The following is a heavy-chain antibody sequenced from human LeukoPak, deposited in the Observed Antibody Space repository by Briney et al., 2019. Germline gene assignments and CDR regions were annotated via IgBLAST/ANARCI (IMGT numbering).Heavy chain of an antibody. D-gene: IGHD1-26*01. CDR2: ISYDGSNK. CDR1: GFTFSSYA. J-gene: IGHJ4*02. Sequence: PGGSLRLSCAASGFTFSSYAMHWVRQAPGKGLEWVAVISYDGSNKYYADSVKGRFTISRDNSKNTLYLQMNSLRAEDTAVYYCARDVGLSGSYFGGYFDYWGQGTLVTVSS. CDR3: ARDVGLSGSYFGGYFDY. V-gene: IGHV3-30*04.